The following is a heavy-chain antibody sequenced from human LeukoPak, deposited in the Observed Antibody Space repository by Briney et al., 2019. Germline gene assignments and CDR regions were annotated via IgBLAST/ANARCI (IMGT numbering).Heavy chain of an antibody. J-gene: IGHJ4*02. CDR1: GFTFSSYG. Sequence: PGGSLRLSCAASGFTFSSYGMNWVRQAPGKGLEWVAVISYDGSNKYYADSVKGRFTISRDNSKNTLYLQMNSLRAEDTAVYYCAKRMGPSIAATDLDYWGQGTLVTVSP. CDR3: AKRMGPSIAATDLDY. V-gene: IGHV3-30*18. D-gene: IGHD6-13*01. CDR2: ISYDGSNK.